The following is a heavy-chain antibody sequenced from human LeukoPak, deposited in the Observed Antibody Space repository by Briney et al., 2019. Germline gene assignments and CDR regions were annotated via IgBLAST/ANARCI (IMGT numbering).Heavy chain of an antibody. CDR3: VKDYPDLTPHTTTLGPFFDD. V-gene: IGHV3-23*01. D-gene: IGHD1-26*01. CDR2: ITRGLTT. CDR1: GFTFATYS. Sequence: GGSLRLSCAASGFTFATYSMSWVRQAPGKGLEWDSAITRGLTTHYADSVRGRFTISRDNSKKTVYLQLYSLRAEDTALYFCVKDYPDLTPHTTTLGPFFDDWGPGTLVTVS. J-gene: IGHJ4*02.